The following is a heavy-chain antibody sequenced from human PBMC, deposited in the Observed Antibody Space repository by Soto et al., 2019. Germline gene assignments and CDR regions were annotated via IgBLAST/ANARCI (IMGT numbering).Heavy chain of an antibody. CDR1: GFTFSIYW. CDR2: INGDGSST. V-gene: IGHV3-74*01. D-gene: IGHD4-17*01. Sequence: PGGSLRLSCAASGFTFSIYWMHWVRQAPGKGLVWVSRINGDGSSTGYADSVKGRFTISRDNAKNTLYLQMNSLRAEDTAVYYCARESDGANSLWGQGTLVTVSS. J-gene: IGHJ4*02. CDR3: ARESDGANSL.